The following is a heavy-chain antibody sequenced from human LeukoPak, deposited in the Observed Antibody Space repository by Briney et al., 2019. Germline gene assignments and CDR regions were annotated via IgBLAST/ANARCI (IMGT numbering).Heavy chain of an antibody. CDR2: IYYSGST. CDR1: GGSISSSSYY. CDR3: ASLTTVTTEFDY. D-gene: IGHD4-17*01. Sequence: PSETLSLTCTVSGGSISSSSYYWGWIRQPPGKGLEWIGSIYYSGSTYYNPSLKSRVTISVDTSKNQFSLKLSSVTAADTAVYYCASLTTVTTEFDYWGQGTLVTVSS. J-gene: IGHJ4*02. V-gene: IGHV4-39*01.